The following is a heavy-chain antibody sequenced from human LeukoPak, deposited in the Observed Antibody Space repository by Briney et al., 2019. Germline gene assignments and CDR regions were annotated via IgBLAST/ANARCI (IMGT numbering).Heavy chain of an antibody. CDR2: ISSSGSTI. J-gene: IGHJ6*03. CDR1: GLTFSFHG. D-gene: IGHD1-26*01. Sequence: GGTLRLSCAASGLTFSFHGMSWVRQAPGKGLEWVSYISSSGSTIYYADSVKGRFTISRDNAKNSLYLQMNSLRAEDTAVYYCARDQIQMGANYYYYMDVWGKGTTVTVSS. CDR3: ARDQIQMGANYYYYMDV. V-gene: IGHV3-48*04.